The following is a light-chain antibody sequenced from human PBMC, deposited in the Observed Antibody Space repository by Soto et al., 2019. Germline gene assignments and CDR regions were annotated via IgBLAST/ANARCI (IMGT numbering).Light chain of an antibody. V-gene: IGKV3-15*01. J-gene: IGKJ1*01. CDR2: GAS. Sequence: IVLSQSPATLSLSQGERATLSCWASQSVSSKLAWYQQKPGQAPRLLIYGASTRATGIPARFSGSGSGTEFTLIISSLQSEDSAVYYCQQYNSWLWTFGQGTKVDIK. CDR3: QQYNSWLWT. CDR1: QSVSSK.